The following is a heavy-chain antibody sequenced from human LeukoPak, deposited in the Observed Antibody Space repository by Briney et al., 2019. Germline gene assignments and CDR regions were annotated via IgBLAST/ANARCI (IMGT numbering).Heavy chain of an antibody. CDR3: ARAGYGDYLKSLYFDY. CDR2: ISSSSSYI. D-gene: IGHD4-17*01. J-gene: IGHJ4*02. CDR1: GLTFSSYS. V-gene: IGHV3-21*01. Sequence: KAGRSLRLSCAASGLTFSSYSMNWVRQAPGKGLEWVSSISSSSSYIYYADSVKGRFTISRDNAKNSLYLQMNSLRAEDTAVYYCARAGYGDYLKSLYFDYWGQGTLVTVSS.